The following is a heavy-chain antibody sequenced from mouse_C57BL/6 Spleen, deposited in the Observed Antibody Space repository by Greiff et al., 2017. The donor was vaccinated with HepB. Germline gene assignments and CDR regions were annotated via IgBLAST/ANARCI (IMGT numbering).Heavy chain of an antibody. CDR2: IYPGDGDT. CDR3: ARATSHASYAMDY. D-gene: IGHD2-1*01. V-gene: IGHV1-80*01. Sequence: QVQLQQSGAELVKPGASVKISCKASGYAFSSYWMNWVKQRPGKGLEWIGQIYPGDGDTNYNGKFKGKATLTADKSSSTAYMQLSSLTSEDSAVYFCARATSHASYAMDYWGQGTSVTVSS. J-gene: IGHJ4*01. CDR1: GYAFSSYW.